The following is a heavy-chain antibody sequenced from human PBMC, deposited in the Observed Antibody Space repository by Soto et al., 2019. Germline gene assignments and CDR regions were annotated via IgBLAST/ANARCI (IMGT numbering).Heavy chain of an antibody. V-gene: IGHV3-23*01. CDR1: GITFSSYG. D-gene: IGHD4-4*01. CDR3: AKDQEGYSNYGHDFDY. J-gene: IGHJ4*02. CDR2: ISGSGSST. Sequence: GGSLRLSCAASGITFSSYGMSWVRQAPGKGLEWVSAISGSGSSTYYADSVKGRFTISRDNSKNTLYLQMNSMRAEDTAVYYCAKDQEGYSNYGHDFDYWGQGALVTVSS.